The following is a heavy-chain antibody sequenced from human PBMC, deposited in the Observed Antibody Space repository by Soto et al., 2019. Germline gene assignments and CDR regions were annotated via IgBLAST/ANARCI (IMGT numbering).Heavy chain of an antibody. D-gene: IGHD3-3*01. Sequence: ASVKVSCKASGYTLTSYAMHWVRQAPGQKVEGMGWINAGNGNTKYSQKFQGRVTITRATSASTAYMELSSLRSEDTAVYYCATTNSPFGVPPASYYGMDVWGQGTTVTVSS. V-gene: IGHV1-3*01. J-gene: IGHJ6*02. CDR3: ATTNSPFGVPPASYYGMDV. CDR1: GYTLTSYA. CDR2: INAGNGNT.